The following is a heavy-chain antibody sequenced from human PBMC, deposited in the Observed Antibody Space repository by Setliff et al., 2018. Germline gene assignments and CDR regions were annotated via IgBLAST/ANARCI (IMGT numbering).Heavy chain of an antibody. CDR2: ISAYNGNT. CDR1: GYTFTSYG. V-gene: IGHV1-18*01. J-gene: IGHJ4*02. D-gene: IGHD3-16*02. CDR3: ARDVITFGGVIVYFDY. Sequence: ASVKVSCKASGYTFTSYGISWVRQAPGQGLEWMGWISAYNGNTNYAQKLQGRVTMTTDTSTSTAYMELRSLRSDDTAVYYCARDVITFGGVIVYFDYWGQGTLVTVSS.